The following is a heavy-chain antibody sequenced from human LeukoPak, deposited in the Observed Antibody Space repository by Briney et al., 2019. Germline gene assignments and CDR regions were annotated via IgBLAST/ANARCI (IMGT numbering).Heavy chain of an antibody. J-gene: IGHJ4*02. CDR1: GFTFSSYW. D-gene: IGHD5-18*01. V-gene: IGHV3-74*01. CDR3: ARDAVDTGTDY. Sequence: PGGSLRLSCAASGFTFSSYWMHWVRQVPGKGLVWVSRINSDGSSTSYADSVKGRFTISRDNANNMLYLQMNSLRAEDTAVYYCARDAVDTGTDYWGQGTLVTVSS. CDR2: INSDGSST.